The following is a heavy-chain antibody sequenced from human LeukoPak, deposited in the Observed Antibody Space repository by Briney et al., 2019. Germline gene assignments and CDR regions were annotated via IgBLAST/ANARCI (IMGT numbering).Heavy chain of an antibody. J-gene: IGHJ4*02. D-gene: IGHD6-13*01. CDR3: ARVPGAAAGTYYFDY. CDR2: IYHDGST. Sequence: PSETLSLTCTVSGYSVSTDYYWGWIRQPPGKGLEWIGNIYHDGSTYYNPSLKSRVTISVDTSKNQFSLKLTSVTAADTAVYYCARVPGAAAGTYYFDYWGQGTLVAVSS. V-gene: IGHV4-38-2*02. CDR1: GYSVSTDYY.